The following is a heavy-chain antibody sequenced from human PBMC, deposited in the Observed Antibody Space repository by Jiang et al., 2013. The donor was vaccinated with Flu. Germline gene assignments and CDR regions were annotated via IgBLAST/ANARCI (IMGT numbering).Heavy chain of an antibody. CDR1: GFTFSSFT. D-gene: IGHD6-19*01. J-gene: IGHJ4*02. CDR2: IDSSSNYV. V-gene: IGHV3-21*01. CDR3: AREKDSSGWPYFDY. Sequence: VQLVESGGGLVKPGGSLTLSCAASGFTFSSFTISWVRQAPGRGLEWVSSIDSSSNYVYHTESVKGRFTISRDNAKNSLYLQMSSLRVEDTAVYYCAREKDSSGWPYFDYWGREAWSPSPQ.